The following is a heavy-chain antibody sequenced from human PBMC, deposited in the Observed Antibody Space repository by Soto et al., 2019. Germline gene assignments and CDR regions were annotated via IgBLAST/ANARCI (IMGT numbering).Heavy chain of an antibody. CDR2: IYSGGST. J-gene: IGHJ6*03. Sequence: GSLRLSCAASGFTVSSNYMSWVRQAPGKGLEWVSVIYSGGSTYYADSVKGRFTISRDNSKNTLYLQMNSLRAEDTAVYYCAKDGYCSSTSCYAFYYYYYMDVWGKGTTVTVSS. D-gene: IGHD2-2*01. V-gene: IGHV3-66*01. CDR1: GFTVSSNY. CDR3: AKDGYCSSTSCYAFYYYYYMDV.